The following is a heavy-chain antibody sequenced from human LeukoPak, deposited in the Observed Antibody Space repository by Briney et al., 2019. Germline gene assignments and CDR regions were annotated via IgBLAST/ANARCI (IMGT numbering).Heavy chain of an antibody. Sequence: ASVKVSCKASGYTFTGYYMHWVRQAPGQGLEWMGWINPNSGGTNYAQKFQGRVTMTRDTSISTAYMELSRLRSDDTAVYYCARDLGYSGYWGAFDIWGQGTMVTVSS. CDR2: INPNSGGT. CDR1: GYTFTGYY. J-gene: IGHJ3*02. D-gene: IGHD5-12*01. V-gene: IGHV1-2*02. CDR3: ARDLGYSGYWGAFDI.